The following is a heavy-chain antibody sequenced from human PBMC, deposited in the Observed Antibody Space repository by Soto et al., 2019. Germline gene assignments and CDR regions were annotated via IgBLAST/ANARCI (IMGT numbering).Heavy chain of an antibody. D-gene: IGHD3-10*01. CDR1: GGSFDDFY. CDR3: ARGQLVWYGDLTPYHLDMDV. V-gene: IGHV4-34*02. J-gene: IGHJ6*02. Sequence: QVQLQQWGAGLLRPSETLSLTCAFYGGSFDDFYWSWVRQSPGKGLEWVGETSHAGGTNYSPSLASRVSISVETSKNQFSRRLRSVTAAVTGLYYCARGQLVWYGDLTPYHLDMDVWGQGTTVTVSS. CDR2: TSHAGGT.